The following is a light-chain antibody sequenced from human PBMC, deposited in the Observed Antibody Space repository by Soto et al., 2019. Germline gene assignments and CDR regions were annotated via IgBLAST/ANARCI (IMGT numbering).Light chain of an antibody. CDR1: SGHSTYA. J-gene: IGLJ3*02. CDR2: LNSDGSH. Sequence: QLVLTQSPSASASLGASVKLTCTLSSGHSTYAIACHQQQPEKGPRYLMKLNSDGSHSKGDGMPDRFSGSSSGAERYLTISSLQSEDEAAYYCQTWGTGIQVFGGGTKVTVL. CDR3: QTWGTGIQV. V-gene: IGLV4-69*01.